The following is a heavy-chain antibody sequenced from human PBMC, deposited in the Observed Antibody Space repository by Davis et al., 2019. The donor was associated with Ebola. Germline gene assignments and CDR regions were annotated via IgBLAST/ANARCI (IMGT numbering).Heavy chain of an antibody. Sequence: AASVKVSCKASGYTFTSYGISWVRQAPGQGLEWMGWISAYNGNTNYAQKFQGWVTMTRDTSISTAYMELSRLRSDDTAVYYCARGGGSSKRTMDYWGQGTLVTVSS. CDR2: ISAYNGNT. CDR1: GYTFTSYG. J-gene: IGHJ4*02. CDR3: ARGGGSSKRTMDY. D-gene: IGHD1-26*01. V-gene: IGHV1-18*01.